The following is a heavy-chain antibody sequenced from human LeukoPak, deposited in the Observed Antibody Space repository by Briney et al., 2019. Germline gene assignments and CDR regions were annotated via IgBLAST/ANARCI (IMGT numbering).Heavy chain of an antibody. CDR3: ATISGRDGYNYLDY. Sequence: PSETLSLTCTVSGGSISSSSYYWGWIRQPPGKGLEWIGSIYYSGSTYYNPSLKSRVTISVDTSKNQFSLKLSSVTAADTAVYYCATISGRDGYNYLDYWAREPWSPSPQ. J-gene: IGHJ4*02. CDR2: IYYSGST. V-gene: IGHV4-39*01. D-gene: IGHD5-24*01. CDR1: GGSISSSSYY.